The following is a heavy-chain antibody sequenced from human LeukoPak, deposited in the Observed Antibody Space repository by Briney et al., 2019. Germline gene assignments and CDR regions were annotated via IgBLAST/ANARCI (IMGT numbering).Heavy chain of an antibody. CDR2: IYYSGST. CDR3: AREERGSSWYYFDY. CDR1: GGSISSSNW. D-gene: IGHD6-13*01. V-gene: IGHV4-4*02. J-gene: IGHJ4*02. Sequence: SSGTLSLTCAVSGGSISSSNWWSWIRQPPGKGLEWIGSIYYSGSTYYNPSLKSRVTISVDTSKNQFSLKLSSVAAADTAVYYCAREERGSSWYYFDYWGQGTLVTVSS.